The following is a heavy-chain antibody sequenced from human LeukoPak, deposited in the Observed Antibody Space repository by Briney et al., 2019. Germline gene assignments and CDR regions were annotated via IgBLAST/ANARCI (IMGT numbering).Heavy chain of an antibody. D-gene: IGHD2-2*01. CDR1: GYTFTGYY. CDR3: ARAPSGGYCSSTSCSGAPSGATSGFGPNY. CDR2: INPNSGGT. V-gene: IGHV1-2*02. J-gene: IGHJ4*02. Sequence: GASVKVSCKASGYTFTGYYMHWVRQAPGQGLEWMGWINPNSGGTNYAQKFQDRVTLTRATYLSTAYMEPSRLRSDDKAVYYCARAPSGGYCSSTSCSGAPSGATSGFGPNYWGQGTLVTVSS.